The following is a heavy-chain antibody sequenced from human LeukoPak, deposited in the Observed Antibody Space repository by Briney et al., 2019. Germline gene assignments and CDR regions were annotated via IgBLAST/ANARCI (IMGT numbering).Heavy chain of an antibody. CDR1: GGSISSSSYH. CDR2: IYYSGIT. D-gene: IGHD6-6*01. Sequence: SETLSLTCTVSGGSISSSSYHWGWLRQSPGKGLEWIGSIYYSGITYYNPSLKSRVTISVDTSKNQFSLKLNSVTAADTAVYYCARDHPLGYRSIEARRVYFDYWGQGTLVTVSS. V-gene: IGHV4-39*07. CDR3: ARDHPLGYRSIEARRVYFDY. J-gene: IGHJ4*02.